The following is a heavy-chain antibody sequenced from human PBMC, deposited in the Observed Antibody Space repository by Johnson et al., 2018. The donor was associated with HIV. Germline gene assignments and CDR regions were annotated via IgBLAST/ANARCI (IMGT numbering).Heavy chain of an antibody. V-gene: IGHV3-NL1*01. J-gene: IGHJ3*02. CDR3: AKVYSSSVPAPGI. D-gene: IGHD6-6*01. CDR2: INWSGVSA. Sequence: QVQLVESGGGLVQPGGSLRLSCAASGFTFSSYAMHWVRQAPGKGLEWVSGINWSGVSAGYADSVKGRFTIFRDNSKNTLSLQMNSLRAEDTAVYYCAKVYSSSVPAPGIWGQGTMVTVSS. CDR1: GFTFSSYA.